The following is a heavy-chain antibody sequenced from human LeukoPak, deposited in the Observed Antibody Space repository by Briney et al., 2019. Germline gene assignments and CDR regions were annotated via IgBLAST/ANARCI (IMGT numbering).Heavy chain of an antibody. J-gene: IGHJ4*02. V-gene: IGHV4-34*01. CDR2: INHSGST. CDR1: GGSISSYY. CDR3: ARAPGSPLDY. D-gene: IGHD6-25*01. Sequence: SETLSLTCTISGGSISSYYWSWIRQPPGKGLEWIGEINHSGSTNYNPSLKSRVTISVDTSKNQFSLKLSSVTAADTAVYYCARAPGSPLDYWGQGTLVTVSS.